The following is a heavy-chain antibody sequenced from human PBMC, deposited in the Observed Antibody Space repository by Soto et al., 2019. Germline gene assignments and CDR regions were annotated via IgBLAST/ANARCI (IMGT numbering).Heavy chain of an antibody. CDR1: GGSIISYY. D-gene: IGHD2-15*01. CDR2: IYYSGST. CDR3: ARLGYCSGGSCSGI. V-gene: IGHV4-59*08. J-gene: IGHJ3*02. Sequence: SETLSLTCTVSGGSIISYYWSWIRQPPGKGLEWIGYIYYSGSTNYNPSLKSRVTISVDTSKNQFSLKLSSVTAADTAVYYCARLGYCSGGSCSGIWGQGTMVTVSS.